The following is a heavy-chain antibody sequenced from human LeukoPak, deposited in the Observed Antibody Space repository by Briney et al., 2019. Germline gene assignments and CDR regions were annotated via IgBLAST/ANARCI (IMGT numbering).Heavy chain of an antibody. CDR2: VYSTGAN. D-gene: IGHD4-17*01. CDR3: ARQPDYGDEVFDS. Sequence: PSETLSLTCIVPVDSIYTYYWTCMRDPPGRGLECIGCVYSTGANNYNHYLKSRVTMSLDTSQKQFSLKLTSVTAEDTALYYCARQPDYGDEVFDSWGQGILVTVSS. J-gene: IGHJ4*02. V-gene: IGHV4-59*08. CDR1: VDSIYTYY.